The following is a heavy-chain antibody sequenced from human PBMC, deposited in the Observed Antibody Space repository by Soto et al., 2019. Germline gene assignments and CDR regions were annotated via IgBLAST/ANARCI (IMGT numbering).Heavy chain of an antibody. V-gene: IGHV5-10-1*01. Sequence: PGESLKISCKGSGYSFTKYWITWVRQMPGKGLEWMGRTDPSDSYTDYSPSFQGHVTMSTDKSITTAYLQWNSLRASDTAIYYCARHLMSMIGTTPAFEIWGQGTKVTVSS. D-gene: IGHD3-22*01. CDR2: TDPSDSYT. J-gene: IGHJ3*02. CDR1: GYSFTKYW. CDR3: ARHLMSMIGTTPAFEI.